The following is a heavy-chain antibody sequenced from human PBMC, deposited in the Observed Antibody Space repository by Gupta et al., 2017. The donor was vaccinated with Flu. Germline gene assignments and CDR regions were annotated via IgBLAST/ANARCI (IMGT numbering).Heavy chain of an antibody. CDR3: TGNVALAGGGGYY. Sequence: EVQLVESGGGLVRPGGSLKLSCAASGFTFRGSAMYWVRQASGKGLEWLGRIRTEPNAYATVYAASVKGRFTISRDDSKTRTYLQMNSLRSEDTALYYCTGNVALAGGGGYYWGQGTLVIVSS. CDR1: GFTFRGSA. D-gene: IGHD6-19*01. CDR2: IRTEPNAYAT. J-gene: IGHJ4*02. V-gene: IGHV3-73*02.